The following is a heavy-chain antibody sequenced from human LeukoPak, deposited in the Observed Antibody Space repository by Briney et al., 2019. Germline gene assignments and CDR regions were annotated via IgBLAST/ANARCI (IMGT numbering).Heavy chain of an antibody. CDR2: INHSGST. CDR3: ARGFSGSSSKHLRLGAFDI. Sequence: PSETLSLTCAVYGGSFSGYYWSWIRQPPGKGLEWIGEINHSGSTNYNPSLKSRVTISVDTSKNQFSLKLSSVTAADTAVYYCARGFSGSSSKHLRLGAFDIWGQGTMVTVSS. J-gene: IGHJ3*02. CDR1: GGSFSGYY. V-gene: IGHV4-34*01. D-gene: IGHD6-6*01.